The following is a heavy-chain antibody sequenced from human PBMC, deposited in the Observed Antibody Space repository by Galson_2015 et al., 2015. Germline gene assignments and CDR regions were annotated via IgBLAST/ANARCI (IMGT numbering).Heavy chain of an antibody. J-gene: IGHJ4*02. V-gene: IGHV1-58*01. Sequence: VKVSCKASGFTFTSSAVQWVRQARGQRLEWIGWIVVGSGNTKYAQKFQERVTITRDMSTSTAYMELSSLRSEDTAVYYCAAGEDDSSGYYYFDYWGQGTLVTVSS. D-gene: IGHD3-22*01. CDR3: AAGEDDSSGYYYFDY. CDR2: IVVGSGNT. CDR1: GFTFTSSA.